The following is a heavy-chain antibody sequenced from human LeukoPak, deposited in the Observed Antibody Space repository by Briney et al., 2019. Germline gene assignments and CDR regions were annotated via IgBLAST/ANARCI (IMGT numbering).Heavy chain of an antibody. Sequence: PSETLSLTCTVSGGSIRSYYWSWIRQPPGKGLEWIGYIYYSGSTNYNPSLKSRVSISVDTSKNQFSLKLSSVTAADTAVYYCARAGSTVTMLYPFDHWGQGTLVTVSS. V-gene: IGHV4-59*01. J-gene: IGHJ4*02. CDR3: ARAGSTVTMLYPFDH. CDR1: GGSIRSYY. D-gene: IGHD4-17*01. CDR2: IYYSGST.